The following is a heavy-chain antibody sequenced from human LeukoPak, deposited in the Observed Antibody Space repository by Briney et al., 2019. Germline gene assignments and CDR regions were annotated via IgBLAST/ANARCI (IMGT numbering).Heavy chain of an antibody. CDR1: GFTFSSYE. CDR3: ARDRLDYYGSSSHGAFDI. D-gene: IGHD3-22*01. V-gene: IGHV3-48*03. CDR2: ISSSGSTI. J-gene: IGHJ3*02. Sequence: PGGSLRLSCAASGFTFSSYEMNWVRQAPGKGLEWVSYISSSGSTIYYADSVKGRFTISRDNAKNSLYLQMNSLRAEDTAVYYCARDRLDYYGSSSHGAFDIWGQGTMVTVSS.